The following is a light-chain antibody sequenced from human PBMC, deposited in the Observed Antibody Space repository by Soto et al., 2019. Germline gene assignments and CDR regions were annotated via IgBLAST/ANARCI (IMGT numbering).Light chain of an antibody. Sequence: DIQLTQSPSTLSASVGDRVTISCRASQSINNYLAWYQQKPGRAPKLLIYKASTLERGVPSTFSGSGSGTEFSLTISSLQPDDFSTYYCQQYGNLWTFGQGTKVEIK. V-gene: IGKV1-5*03. CDR2: KAS. J-gene: IGKJ1*01. CDR3: QQYGNLWT. CDR1: QSINNY.